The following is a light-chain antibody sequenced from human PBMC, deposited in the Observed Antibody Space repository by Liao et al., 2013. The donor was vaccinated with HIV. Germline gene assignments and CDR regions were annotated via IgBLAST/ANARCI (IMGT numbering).Light chain of an antibody. CDR2: YDS. J-gene: IGLJ2*01. Sequence: SYVLTQPPSVSVAPGQTASITCGGENIGSDTVHWYRQQPGQAPVLVMSYDSDRPSGIPERFSASNSGNTATLTITRAQVGDEADYHCHVWDSGIVVFGGGTKVTVL. CDR1: NIGSDT. V-gene: IGLV3-9*01. CDR3: HVWDSGIVV.